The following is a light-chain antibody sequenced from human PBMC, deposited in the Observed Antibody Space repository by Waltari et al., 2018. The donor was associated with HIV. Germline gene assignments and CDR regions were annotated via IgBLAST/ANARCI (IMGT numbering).Light chain of an antibody. CDR1: SSDVGGYDY. CDR3: CSYAGAYTFWV. Sequence: QSALTQPRSVSGSPGQSVTISCPGTSSDVGGYDYVSSYQQHPGKAPRLMIYDVTKRPSGVRDRFSGSKSGNTASLTISGLQAEDEAEYYCCSYAGAYTFWVFGGGTQLTVL. V-gene: IGLV2-11*01. J-gene: IGLJ3*02. CDR2: DVT.